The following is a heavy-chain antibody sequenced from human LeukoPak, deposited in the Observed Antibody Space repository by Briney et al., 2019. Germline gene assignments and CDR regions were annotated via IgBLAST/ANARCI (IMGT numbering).Heavy chain of an antibody. CDR3: ARDFSWTFDF. Sequence: TGGSLRLSCAASGFTFSTNGMHWVRQAPGKGLEWVSLITYDGLKTSYADSVKGRFTISRDKSTNTLYLQMNSLRVEDTAVYYCARDFSWTFDFWGQGTLVTVSS. CDR1: GFTFSTNG. CDR2: ITYDGLKT. V-gene: IGHV3-30*03. J-gene: IGHJ4*02. D-gene: IGHD3/OR15-3a*01.